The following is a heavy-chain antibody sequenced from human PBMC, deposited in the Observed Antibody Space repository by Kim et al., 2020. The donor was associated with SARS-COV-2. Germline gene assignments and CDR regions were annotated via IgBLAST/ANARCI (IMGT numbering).Heavy chain of an antibody. Sequence: ASVKVSCKTSGYTFTASGVHWVRQAPGQRLEWLGWINAGTGNTMYSQKFQDKVTITRDTSETTAYMELNSLRFEDTAVYYCARLPGSVSTPDLYFWGQGTLVTVSS. V-gene: IGHV1-3*01. D-gene: IGHD3-10*01. CDR2: INAGTGNT. J-gene: IGHJ4*02. CDR3: ARLPGSVSTPDLYF. CDR1: GYTFTASG.